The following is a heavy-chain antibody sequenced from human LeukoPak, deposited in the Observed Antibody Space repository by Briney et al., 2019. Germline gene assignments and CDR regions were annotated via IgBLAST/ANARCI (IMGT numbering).Heavy chain of an antibody. CDR2: ISSTSSYI. J-gene: IGHJ6*03. D-gene: IGHD6-13*01. Sequence: GRSLRLSRALSGFTLCSYSMNGVRQAPRKGQGRVSSISSTSSYIYYADSVKGRFTSSRDNAKNSLYLQMNSLRAEDTAVYYCARDVRPEAAAEGYYYYCYMDVWGKGTTVTVSS. CDR3: ARDVRPEAAAEGYYYYCYMDV. CDR1: GFTLCSYS. V-gene: IGHV3-21*01.